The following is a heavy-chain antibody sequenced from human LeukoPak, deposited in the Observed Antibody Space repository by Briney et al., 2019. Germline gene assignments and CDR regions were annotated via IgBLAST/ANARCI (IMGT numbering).Heavy chain of an antibody. CDR3: ARDQGYYDSSGYPSDAFDI. CDR1: GGSISSGGYS. Sequence: PSQTLSLTCAVSGGSISSGGYSWSWIRQPPGKGLEWIGYIYHSGSTYYNPSLKSRVTISVDRSKNQFSLKLSSVTAADTAVHYCARDQGYYDSSGYPSDAFDIWGQGTMVTVSS. V-gene: IGHV4-30-2*01. CDR2: IYHSGST. D-gene: IGHD3-22*01. J-gene: IGHJ3*02.